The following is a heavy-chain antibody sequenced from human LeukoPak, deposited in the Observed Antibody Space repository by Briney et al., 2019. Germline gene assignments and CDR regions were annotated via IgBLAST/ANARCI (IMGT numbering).Heavy chain of an antibody. V-gene: IGHV3-23*01. CDR2: ISGSGGST. D-gene: IGHD3-22*01. CDR1: GFTFSSYA. Sequence: GGSLRLSCAASGFTFSSYAMSWVRQAPGKGLEWVSAISGSGGSTYYADSVKGRFTISRDNSKNTLYLQMNSLRAEDTAVYYCAKDTQLFYYDSSGYSNWGQGTLVTVSS. J-gene: IGHJ4*02. CDR3: AKDTQLFYYDSSGYSN.